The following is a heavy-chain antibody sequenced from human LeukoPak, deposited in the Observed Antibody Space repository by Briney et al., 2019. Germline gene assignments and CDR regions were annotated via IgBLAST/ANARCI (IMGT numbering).Heavy chain of an antibody. D-gene: IGHD4-23*01. J-gene: IGHJ3*02. CDR1: GYTFTGCY. CDR2: INPNSGGT. CDR3: AREEGRDPLPRRGYSYGAPGDYGGNSGAFDI. Sequence: ASVKVSCKASGYTFTGCYMHWVRQAPGQGLEWMGWINPNSGGTNYAQKFQGRVTMTRDTSISTAYMELSRLRSDDTAVYYCAREEGRDPLPRRGYSYGAPGDYGGNSGAFDIWGQGTMVTVSS. V-gene: IGHV1-2*02.